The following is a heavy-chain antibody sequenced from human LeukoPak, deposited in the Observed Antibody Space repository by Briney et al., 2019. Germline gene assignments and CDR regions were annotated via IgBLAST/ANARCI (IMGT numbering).Heavy chain of an antibody. CDR1: GDSLTSGSRY. Sequence: SETLSLTCTVSGDSLTSGSRYWSWIRQPAGKGLEWIGHFYSSTRTTYNPSLESRVTISGDTAKNRFSLELDSVTAADTAVYFCARCMSELDYGDYAYYYHMDVWGKGTTVTVSS. D-gene: IGHD4-17*01. J-gene: IGHJ6*04. CDR3: ARCMSELDYGDYAYYYHMDV. V-gene: IGHV4-61*09. CDR2: FYSSTRT.